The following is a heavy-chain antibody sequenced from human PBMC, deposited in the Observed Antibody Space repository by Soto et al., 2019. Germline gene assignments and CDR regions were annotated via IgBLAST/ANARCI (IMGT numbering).Heavy chain of an antibody. CDR1: GGSFSGYY. CDR2: INHSGST. J-gene: IGHJ4*02. D-gene: IGHD3-10*01. Sequence: PSETLSLTCAVYGGSFSGYYWSWIRQPPGKGLEWIGEINHSGSTNYNPSLKSRVTISVDTSKNQFSLKLSSVTAADTAVYYCARDSITMVRNSRGLDSYYFDYWGQGTLVTVSS. CDR3: ARDSITMVRNSRGLDSYYFDY. V-gene: IGHV4-34*01.